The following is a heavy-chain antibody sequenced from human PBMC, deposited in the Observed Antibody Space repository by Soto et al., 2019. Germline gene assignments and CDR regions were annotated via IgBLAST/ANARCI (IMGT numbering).Heavy chain of an antibody. V-gene: IGHV1-69*13. CDR3: ARDPGSSGWYRYYFDY. Sequence: ASVKVSCKASGGTFSSYAISWVRQAPGQGLEWMGGIIPIFGTANYAQKFQGRVTITADESTSTAYMELSSLRSEDTAVYYCARDPGSSGWYRYYFDYWGQGTQVTVSS. D-gene: IGHD6-19*01. CDR2: IIPIFGTA. J-gene: IGHJ4*02. CDR1: GGTFSSYA.